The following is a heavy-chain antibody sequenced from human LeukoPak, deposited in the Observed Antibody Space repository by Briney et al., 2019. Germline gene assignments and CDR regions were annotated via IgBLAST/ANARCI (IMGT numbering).Heavy chain of an antibody. CDR2: IIPIFGTA. D-gene: IGHD2-15*01. J-gene: IGHJ5*02. Sequence: SVRVSCKASGGTFSSYAISWVRQAPGQGLEWMGGIIPIFGTANYAQKFQGRVTITADESTSTAYMELSSLRSEDTAVYYCARNLGYCSGGSCYRDYGDYDPWGQGTLVTVSS. CDR3: ARNLGYCSGGSCYRDYGDYDP. CDR1: GGTFSSYA. V-gene: IGHV1-69*01.